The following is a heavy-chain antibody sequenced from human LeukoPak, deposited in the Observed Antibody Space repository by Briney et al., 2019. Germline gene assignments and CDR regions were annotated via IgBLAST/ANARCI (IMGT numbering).Heavy chain of an antibody. CDR1: GGTFSSYA. V-gene: IGHV1-69*06. J-gene: IGHJ4*02. CDR2: IIPIFGTA. D-gene: IGHD2-15*01. Sequence: VASVKVSCKASGGTFSSYAISWVRQAPGQGLEWMGGIIPIFGTANYAQKFQGRVTITADKSTSTAYMELSSLRSEDTAVYYCARGSWDCSGGSCYKIDFDYWGQGTLVTVSS. CDR3: ARGSWDCSGGSCYKIDFDY.